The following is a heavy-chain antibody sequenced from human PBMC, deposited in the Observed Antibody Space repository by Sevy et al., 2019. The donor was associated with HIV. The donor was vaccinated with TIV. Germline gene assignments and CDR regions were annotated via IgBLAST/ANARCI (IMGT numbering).Heavy chain of an antibody. V-gene: IGHV3-48*01. CDR3: ASVAIVTPS. Sequence: GGSLRLSCAASGFDFGDYSMNWVRQAPGKGLEWVSYISSRSDRIYYADSLKGRFTISRDNAKNSLFLQMNSLRVEVTAVYYCASVAIVTPSWGQGTLVTVSS. D-gene: IGHD1-26*01. CDR2: ISSRSDRI. J-gene: IGHJ5*02. CDR1: GFDFGDYS.